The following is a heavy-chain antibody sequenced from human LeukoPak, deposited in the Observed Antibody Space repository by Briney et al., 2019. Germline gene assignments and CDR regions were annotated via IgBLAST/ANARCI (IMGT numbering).Heavy chain of an antibody. J-gene: IGHJ4*02. Sequence: PGGSLRLSCAPSGFTLSTKILSGGPDGPGGRLEWVSDICGSGGSKQYAASVKGRCTVSRDNSKNTLFLQMNSLRAEDTAVYYCAKGWGSNDWYGGDSWGQGALVTVSS. V-gene: IGHV3-23*01. D-gene: IGHD3-10*01. CDR2: ICGSGGSK. CDR1: GFTLSTKI. CDR3: AKGWGSNDWYGGDS.